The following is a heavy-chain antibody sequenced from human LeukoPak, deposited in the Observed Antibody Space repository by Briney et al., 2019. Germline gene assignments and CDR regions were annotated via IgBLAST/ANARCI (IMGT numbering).Heavy chain of an antibody. D-gene: IGHD6-13*01. CDR1: GYTFTSYG. J-gene: IGHJ4*02. V-gene: IGHV1-8*03. Sequence: ASVKVSCKASGYTFTSYGISWVRQATGQGLEWMGWMNPNSGNTGYAQKFQGRVTITRNTSISPAYMELSSLRSEDTAVYYCARGSSSSWYDPIDYWGQGTLVTVSS. CDR3: ARGSSSSWYDPIDY. CDR2: MNPNSGNT.